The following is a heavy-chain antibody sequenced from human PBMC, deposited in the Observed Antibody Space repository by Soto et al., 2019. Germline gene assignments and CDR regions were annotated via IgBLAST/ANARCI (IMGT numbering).Heavy chain of an antibody. D-gene: IGHD2-2*01. CDR1: GGTFSSYT. Sequence: QVQLVQSGAEVKKPGSSVKVSCKASGGTFSSYTISWVRQAPGQGLEWMGRIIPILGIANYAQTFQGRVTITEDKSTSTAYMELSSLRSEDTAVYYCASSLAGYCSSTSYYVVPPWFDPWGQGTLVTVSS. CDR2: IIPILGIA. V-gene: IGHV1-69*02. J-gene: IGHJ5*02. CDR3: ASSLAGYCSSTSYYVVPPWFDP.